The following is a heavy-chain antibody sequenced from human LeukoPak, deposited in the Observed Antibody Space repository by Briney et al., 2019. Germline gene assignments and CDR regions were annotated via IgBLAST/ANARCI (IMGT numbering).Heavy chain of an antibody. CDR2: INPSGGST. V-gene: IGHV1-46*01. D-gene: IGHD3-22*01. J-gene: IGHJ3*02. Sequence: GASVKVSCKASGYTFTSYYMHWVRQAPGQGLEWMGIINPSGGSTSYAQKFQGRVTMTRDTSTSTVYMELSSLRSEDTAVYYCARDYNIHYYDSSGYPTGAFDIWGQGTMVTVSS. CDR3: ARDYNIHYYDSSGYPTGAFDI. CDR1: GYTFTSYY.